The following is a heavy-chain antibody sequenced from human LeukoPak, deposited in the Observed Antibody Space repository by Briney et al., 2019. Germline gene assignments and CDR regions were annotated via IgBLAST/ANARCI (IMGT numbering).Heavy chain of an antibody. CDR3: AKELYSSSWYRAKWFDP. Sequence: PGGSLRLSCAASGFTFSSYAMSWVRQAPGKGLEWVSAISGSGGSTYYADSVKGRFTISRDNSKNTLYLQMNSLRAEDTAVYYCAKELYSSSWYRAKWFDPWGQGTLVTVSS. D-gene: IGHD6-13*01. CDR2: ISGSGGST. V-gene: IGHV3-23*01. J-gene: IGHJ5*02. CDR1: GFTFSSYA.